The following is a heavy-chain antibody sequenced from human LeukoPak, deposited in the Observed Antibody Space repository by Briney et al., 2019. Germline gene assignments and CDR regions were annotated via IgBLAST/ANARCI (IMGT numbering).Heavy chain of an antibody. Sequence: GASVKVSGKASGYTCTSYAMNWVRQAPGQGLEWMGWINTNTGNPTYAQGFTGRFVFSLDTSVSTAYLQISSLKAEDTAVYYCARTPRGYSYGYAFDYWGQGTLVTVSS. CDR1: GYTCTSYA. J-gene: IGHJ4*02. D-gene: IGHD5-18*01. CDR2: INTNTGNP. V-gene: IGHV7-4-1*02. CDR3: ARTPRGYSYGYAFDY.